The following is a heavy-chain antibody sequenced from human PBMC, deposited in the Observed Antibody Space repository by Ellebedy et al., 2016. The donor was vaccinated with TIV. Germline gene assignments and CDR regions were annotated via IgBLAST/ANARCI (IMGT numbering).Heavy chain of an antibody. CDR2: ISGSGGDT. D-gene: IGHD1-26*01. CDR3: AKEWEGIKFDY. J-gene: IGHJ4*02. Sequence: GGSLRLXXAASGFTFSSYAMSWVRQAPGKGLEWVSAISGSGGDTYYADSVKGRFTISRDNSKNTLYLQMNSLRAEDTAVYYCAKEWEGIKFDYWGQGTLVTVSS. CDR1: GFTFSSYA. V-gene: IGHV3-23*01.